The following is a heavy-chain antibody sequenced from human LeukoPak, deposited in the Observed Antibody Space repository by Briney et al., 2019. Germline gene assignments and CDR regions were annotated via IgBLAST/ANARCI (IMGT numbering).Heavy chain of an antibody. Sequence: PGGSLRLSCAASGFTFSSYSMNWVRQAPGKGLEWVSSISSSSSYIYYADSVKGRFTISRDNAKNSLYLQMNSLRAEDTAVYYCARDSSSWYPGWFDPWDQGTLVTVSS. J-gene: IGHJ5*02. D-gene: IGHD6-13*01. CDR1: GFTFSSYS. V-gene: IGHV3-21*01. CDR3: ARDSSSWYPGWFDP. CDR2: ISSSSSYI.